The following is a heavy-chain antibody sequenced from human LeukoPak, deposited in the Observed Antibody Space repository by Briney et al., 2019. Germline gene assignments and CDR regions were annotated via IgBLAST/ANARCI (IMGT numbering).Heavy chain of an antibody. CDR3: ARQVGYSGYADY. D-gene: IGHD5-12*01. Sequence: PGGSLRLSCAASGFTFDDYGMNWVRQAPGKGLEWVSGINWNGGSTGYADSVKGRFTISRDNAKNSLYLQMNSLRAEDTAVYYCARQVGYSGYADYWGQGTLVTVSS. CDR1: GFTFDDYG. CDR2: INWNGGST. V-gene: IGHV3-20*04. J-gene: IGHJ4*02.